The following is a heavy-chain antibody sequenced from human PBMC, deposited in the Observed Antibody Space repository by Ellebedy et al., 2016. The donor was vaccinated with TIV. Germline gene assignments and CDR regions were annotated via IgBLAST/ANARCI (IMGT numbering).Heavy chain of an antibody. V-gene: IGHV3-23*01. CDR3: AKGAIFGVVTRRYYFDY. Sequence: GGSLRLXXAASGFTFSSYAMSWVRQAPGKGLEWVSAISGSGGSTYYADSVKGRFTISRDNSKNTLYLQMNGLRAEDTAVYYCAKGAIFGVVTRRYYFDYWGQGTLVTVSS. CDR1: GFTFSSYA. J-gene: IGHJ4*02. CDR2: ISGSGGST. D-gene: IGHD3-3*01.